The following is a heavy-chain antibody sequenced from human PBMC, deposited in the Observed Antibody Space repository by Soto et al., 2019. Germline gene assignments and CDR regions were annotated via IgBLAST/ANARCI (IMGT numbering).Heavy chain of an antibody. J-gene: IGHJ4*02. Sequence: QVQLVQSGGEVKKPGASVKVSCKASGYTFTTFGITWLRQAPGQGLEWLGWISTSTGNTNYAQKLQGRVTLTTDTSTRTAYMELRSLTSDDTAVYYCARSPRVLVADKGTLDFWGQGTLVTVSS. D-gene: IGHD6-19*01. CDR1: GYTFTTFG. CDR2: ISTSTGNT. V-gene: IGHV1-18*04. CDR3: ARSPRVLVADKGTLDF.